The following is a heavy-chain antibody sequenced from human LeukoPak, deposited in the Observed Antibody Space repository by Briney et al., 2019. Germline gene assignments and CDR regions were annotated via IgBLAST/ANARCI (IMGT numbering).Heavy chain of an antibody. CDR2: IYYSGST. J-gene: IGHJ4*02. Sequence: SETLSLTCAISGGSISGTPYYWGWIRQPPGKGLEWIGTIYYSGSTYYNPSLKSRLTISVDTSKNQFSLKLSSVTAADTAVYYCARASTIFGHFAYWGRGTLVTVSS. CDR1: GGSISGTPYY. CDR3: ARASTIFGHFAY. V-gene: IGHV4-39*07. D-gene: IGHD3-3*01.